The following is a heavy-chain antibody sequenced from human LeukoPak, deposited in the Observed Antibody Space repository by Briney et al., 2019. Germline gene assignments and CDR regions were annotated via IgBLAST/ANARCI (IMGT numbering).Heavy chain of an antibody. Sequence: SETLSLTCAVYGGSFSGYYWSWIRQPPGKGLEWIGEINHSGSTNYNPSLKSRVTISVDTSNNQFSLKLSSVTAADTAVYYCARVNYYGSGSPRDVWGQGTTVTVSS. CDR2: INHSGST. CDR1: GGSFSGYY. J-gene: IGHJ6*02. D-gene: IGHD3-10*01. CDR3: ARVNYYGSGSPRDV. V-gene: IGHV4-34*01.